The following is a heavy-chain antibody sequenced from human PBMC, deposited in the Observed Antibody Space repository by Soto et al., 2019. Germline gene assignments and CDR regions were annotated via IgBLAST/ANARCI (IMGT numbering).Heavy chain of an antibody. V-gene: IGHV3-7*01. CDR2: IKQDGSEK. D-gene: IGHD2-15*01. CDR3: ARDPSVVVVAATPYYYYGMDV. CDR1: GFTFSSYW. Sequence: VASLRLSCSASGFTFSSYWMSWVRPAPGKGLEWVANIKQDGSEKYYVDSVKGRFTISRDNAQNSLYLQMNSLRAEDTAVYYCARDPSVVVVAATPYYYYGMDVWGQGT. J-gene: IGHJ6*02.